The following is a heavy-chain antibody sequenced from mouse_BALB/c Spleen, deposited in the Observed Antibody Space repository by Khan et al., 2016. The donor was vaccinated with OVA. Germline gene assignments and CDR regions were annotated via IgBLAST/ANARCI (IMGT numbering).Heavy chain of an antibody. D-gene: IGHD2-1*01. J-gene: IGHJ1*01. CDR2: INSGSTYT. CDR1: GFSFTTYT. Sequence: EVGLVESGGGLVRPGGSLKLSCAASGFSFTTYTMSWVRQTPERRLEWVATINSGSTYTYYPDSVKGRFTIPRDNAKNTLYLQMSRLKSEDTAMYYCTRDGNYAHWYFDVWGAGTTVTVSS. CDR3: TRDGNYAHWYFDV. V-gene: IGHV5-6-4*01.